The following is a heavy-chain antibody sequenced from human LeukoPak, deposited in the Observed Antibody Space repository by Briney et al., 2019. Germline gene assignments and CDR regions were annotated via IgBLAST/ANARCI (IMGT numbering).Heavy chain of an antibody. Sequence: GGSLRLSCAASGFSFSSHSMNWVRQAPGKGLEWVAFVSYSSSIIHYADSVKGRFTISRDDGKNSLYLQINSLIVEDTAVYFCTRVPRGHDNWFDPWGQGTLVTVSS. V-gene: IGHV3-48*01. D-gene: IGHD3-10*01. J-gene: IGHJ5*01. CDR2: VSYSSSII. CDR1: GFSFSSHS. CDR3: TRVPRGHDNWFDP.